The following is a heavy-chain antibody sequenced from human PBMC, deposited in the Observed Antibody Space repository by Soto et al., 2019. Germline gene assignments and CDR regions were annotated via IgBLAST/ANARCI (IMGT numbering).Heavy chain of an antibody. CDR3: ASSYDSRYYAFDI. V-gene: IGHV5-51*01. D-gene: IGHD3-22*01. CDR1: GYSFTSYW. J-gene: IGHJ3*02. Sequence: PGAALKISYKGSGYSFTSYWIGWMRQMPVKGLEWMGIIYPGDSDTRYSPSFQGQVTISADKSISTAYLQWSSLKASDTAMYYCASSYDSRYYAFDIRSQGTMVTVSS. CDR2: IYPGDSDT.